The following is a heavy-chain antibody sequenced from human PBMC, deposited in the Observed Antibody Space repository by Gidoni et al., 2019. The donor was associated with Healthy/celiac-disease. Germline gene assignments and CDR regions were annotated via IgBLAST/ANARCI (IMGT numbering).Heavy chain of an antibody. D-gene: IGHD2-15*01. Sequence: QVQLQQWGAGLLKPSETLSLTCAVYGGSFSGYYWSWIRQPPGKGLEWIGEINHSGSTNYNPSLKSRVTISVDTSKNQFSLKLSSVTAADTAVYYCARGRSRWRGAVYFDYWGQGTLVTVSS. J-gene: IGHJ4*02. CDR3: ARGRSRWRGAVYFDY. CDR1: GGSFSGYY. V-gene: IGHV4-34*01. CDR2: INHSGST.